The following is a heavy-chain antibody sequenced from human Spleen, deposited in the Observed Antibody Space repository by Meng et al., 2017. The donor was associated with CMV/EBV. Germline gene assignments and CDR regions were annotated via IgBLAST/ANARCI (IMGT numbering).Heavy chain of an antibody. CDR3: ARSSGWLTPGGYGMDV. J-gene: IGHJ6*02. V-gene: IGHV3-9*01. Sequence: SLKISYVASGFTFDDYAMHWVRQAPGKGLEWVSGISWNSGSIGYADSVRGRFTISRDNAKNSLFLQMSSLRAEDTAVYYCARSSGWLTPGGYGMDVWGQGTTVTVSS. CDR1: GFTFDDYA. CDR2: ISWNSGSI. D-gene: IGHD2-15*01.